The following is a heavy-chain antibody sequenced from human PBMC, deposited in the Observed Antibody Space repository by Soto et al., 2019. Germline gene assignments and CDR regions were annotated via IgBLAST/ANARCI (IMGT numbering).Heavy chain of an antibody. V-gene: IGHV3-11*01. D-gene: IGHD4-17*01. CDR1: GFTFSDYY. CDR3: ARDGTEYYGEYYDY. J-gene: IGHJ4*02. Sequence: QVQLVESGGGLVKPGGSLRLYCATSGFTFSDYYMSWIRQAPGKGLEWVSYIGTRGNTKYYADSVRGRFTISRDNAKNSLYLQMNSLRADDTAVYYCARDGTEYYGEYYDYWGQGIPVTVSS. CDR2: IGTRGNTK.